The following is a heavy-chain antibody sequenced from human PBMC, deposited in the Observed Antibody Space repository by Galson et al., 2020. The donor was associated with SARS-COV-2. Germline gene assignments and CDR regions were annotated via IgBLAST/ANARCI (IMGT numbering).Heavy chain of an antibody. J-gene: IGHJ6*03. V-gene: IGHV1-8*01. Sequence: ASVKVSCKASGYTFTNYEINGVRQATGQGLEWMGRMNPNSGDSGSAQKFQGRITMTRNTAISTAYMELSSLSSEDTAVYYCARGLTMVRGIVIYYYMDVWGKGTSVTVSS. CDR3: ARGLTMVRGIVIYYYMDV. CDR2: MNPNSGDS. D-gene: IGHD3-10*01. CDR1: GYTFTNYE.